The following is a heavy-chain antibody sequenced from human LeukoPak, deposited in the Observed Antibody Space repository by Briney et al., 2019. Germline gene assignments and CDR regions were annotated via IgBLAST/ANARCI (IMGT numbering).Heavy chain of an antibody. D-gene: IGHD5-24*01. CDR2: INHSGST. Sequence: SETLSLTCTVSGGSISSYYWSWIRQPPGKGLEWIGEINHSGSTNYNPSLKSRVTISVDTSKNQFSLKLISVTAADTAVYYCARGRWLQGYFDYWGQGTLVTVSS. V-gene: IGHV4-34*01. CDR3: ARGRWLQGYFDY. CDR1: GGSISSYY. J-gene: IGHJ4*02.